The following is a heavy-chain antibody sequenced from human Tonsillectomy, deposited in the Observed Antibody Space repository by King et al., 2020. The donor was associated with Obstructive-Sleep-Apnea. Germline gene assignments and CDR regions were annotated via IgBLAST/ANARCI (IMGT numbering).Heavy chain of an antibody. J-gene: IGHJ6*02. D-gene: IGHD2-15*01. CDR1: GGSISNYY. V-gene: IGHV4-59*08. CDR2: IYYSGST. CDR3: ARYDLGGYCSGGRCYSRGGRGMDV. Sequence: QLQESGPGLVKPSETLSLTCTVSGGSISNYYWSWIRQPPGKGLEWIGYIYYSGSTNYNSSLKSRVTISVDTSKNQFSLKLSSVTAADTAGYYCARYDLGGYCSGGRCYSRGGRGMDVWGQGTTVTVSS.